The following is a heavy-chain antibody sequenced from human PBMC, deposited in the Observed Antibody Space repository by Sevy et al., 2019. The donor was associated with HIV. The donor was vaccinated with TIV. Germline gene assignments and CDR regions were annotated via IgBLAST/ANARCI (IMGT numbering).Heavy chain of an antibody. CDR1: GFTFSSYS. V-gene: IGHV3-48*02. CDR3: ARDVQGGRLRFLEWLHTRRYGMDV. Sequence: GGSLRLSCAASGFTFSSYSMNWVRQAPGKGLEWVSYISSNSSTIYYGGSVKGGFTMTRDNTKNSLYLQINSLRDEDTAVYYCARDVQGGRLRFLEWLHTRRYGMDVWGQGTTVTVSS. J-gene: IGHJ6*02. D-gene: IGHD3-3*01. CDR2: ISSNSSTI.